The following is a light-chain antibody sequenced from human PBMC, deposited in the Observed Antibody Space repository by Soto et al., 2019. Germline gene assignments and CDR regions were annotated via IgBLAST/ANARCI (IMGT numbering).Light chain of an antibody. J-gene: IGKJ5*01. Sequence: IEITQSPCTLSVSLGERVTLSCRASQSVSNSLAWYQQKPGQPPRLLIYDVSNRATGIPARFSGSGSGTDFTLTITSLEPEDFAVYFCHQRYNWPRVTFGQRTRLAI. CDR1: QSVSNS. V-gene: IGKV3-11*01. CDR3: HQRYNWPRVT. CDR2: DVS.